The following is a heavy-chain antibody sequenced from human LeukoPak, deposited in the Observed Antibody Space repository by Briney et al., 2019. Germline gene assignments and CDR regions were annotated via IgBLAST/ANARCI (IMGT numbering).Heavy chain of an antibody. Sequence: SETLSLTCTVSGGSISSSNYYWGWIRQPPGKGLEWIGSIHHSGTTYYNPSLKSRVTISVDTSKNQFSLKLSSVTAADTAVYYCARDLVGATDRWGQGTLVTVSS. J-gene: IGHJ4*02. CDR1: GGSISSSNYY. CDR2: IHHSGTT. CDR3: ARDLVGATDR. D-gene: IGHD1-26*01. V-gene: IGHV4-39*07.